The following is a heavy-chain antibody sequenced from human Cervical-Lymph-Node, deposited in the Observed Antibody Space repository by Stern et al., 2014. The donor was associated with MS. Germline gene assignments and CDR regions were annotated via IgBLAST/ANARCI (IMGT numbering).Heavy chain of an antibody. Sequence: QVTLKESGPVLAKPTETLTLTCTVSGFSLSNARMGVSWIRQPPGKALEWLAHIFSNDEKSYSTSLKSRLTISKDTSKSQVVLTMTNMDPVDTATYYCARILRPTRDGMDVWGQGTTVTVSS. V-gene: IGHV2-26*01. CDR3: ARILRPTRDGMDV. J-gene: IGHJ6*02. D-gene: IGHD5-12*01. CDR1: GFSLSNARMG. CDR2: IFSNDEK.